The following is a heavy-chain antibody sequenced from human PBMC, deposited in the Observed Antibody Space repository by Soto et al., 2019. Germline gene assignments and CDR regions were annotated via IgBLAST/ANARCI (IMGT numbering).Heavy chain of an antibody. CDR3: ARWRSSGWADAFDF. D-gene: IGHD6-19*01. CDR2: ISSDGRNT. V-gene: IGHV3-64*07. J-gene: IGHJ3*01. Sequence: EVQLVESGGSLVQPGGSLRLSCAASGFTFSRYAMHWVHQAPGKGLEYVSAISSDGRNTYYADSVKGRFTISRDNSKNTLYLQMGSLGPADTAMYYCARWRSSGWADAFDFWGQGTMVTVSS. CDR1: GFTFSRYA.